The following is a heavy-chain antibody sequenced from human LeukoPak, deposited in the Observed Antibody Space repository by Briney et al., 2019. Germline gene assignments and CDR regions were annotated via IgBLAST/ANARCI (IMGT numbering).Heavy chain of an antibody. J-gene: IGHJ4*02. D-gene: IGHD2-15*01. Sequence: GASVKVSCKASGYTFTSYYMHWVRQAPGQGLEWMGIINPSGGSTSYAQKFQGRVTMTRDTSTSTVYMELSSLRSEDTAVYYCARDPDRSVVVVAATLSDYWGQGTLVTVSS. CDR2: INPSGGST. CDR3: ARDPDRSVVVVAATLSDY. V-gene: IGHV1-46*01. CDR1: GYTFTSYY.